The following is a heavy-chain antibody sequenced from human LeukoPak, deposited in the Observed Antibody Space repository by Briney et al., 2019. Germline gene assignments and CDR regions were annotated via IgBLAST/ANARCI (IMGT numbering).Heavy chain of an antibody. CDR3: AHSNSSYGRPYYYYYMDV. CDR1: GFSLSTSGVG. CDR2: IYWGDDK. J-gene: IGHJ6*03. D-gene: IGHD5-18*01. Sequence: ESGPTLVNPTQTLTLTCTFSGFSLSTSGVGVGWIRQPPGKALEWLALIYWGDDKRYSPSLKSRLTITKDTSKNQVVLTMTNMDPVDTATYYCAHSNSSYGRPYYYYYMDVWGKGTTVTVSS. V-gene: IGHV2-5*02.